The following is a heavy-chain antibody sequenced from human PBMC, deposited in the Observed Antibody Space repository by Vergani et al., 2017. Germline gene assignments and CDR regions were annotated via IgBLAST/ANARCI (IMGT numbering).Heavy chain of an antibody. D-gene: IGHD4-17*01. Sequence: EVQLVESGGGLVQPGGSLRLSCAASGFTFSSYWMSWVRQAPGKGLEWVANIKQDGSEKYYVDSVKGRFTISRYNAKNSLYLQMNSLRAEDTAVYYCATYGDYPYYYYYMDVWGKGTTVTVSS. CDR2: IKQDGSEK. J-gene: IGHJ6*03. CDR3: ATYGDYPYYYYYMDV. V-gene: IGHV3-7*01. CDR1: GFTFSSYW.